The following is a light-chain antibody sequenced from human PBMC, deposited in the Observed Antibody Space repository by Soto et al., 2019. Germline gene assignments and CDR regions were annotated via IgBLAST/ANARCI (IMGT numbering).Light chain of an antibody. V-gene: IGKV1-39*01. J-gene: IGKJ1*01. CDR1: QSISSY. CDR3: QQSYSTPWT. CDR2: SAS. Sequence: DIQMTQSPSSLSASVGDRVTITCRASQSISSYLNWYQQKPGKAPKLLIYSASSLQSGVPSRFSGSGSGTDFTLTISSLQLDDFATYYCQQSYSTPWTFGQMTKVEIK.